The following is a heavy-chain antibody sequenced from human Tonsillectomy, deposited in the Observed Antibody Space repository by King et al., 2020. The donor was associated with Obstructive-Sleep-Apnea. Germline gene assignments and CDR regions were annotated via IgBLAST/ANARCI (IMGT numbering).Heavy chain of an antibody. Sequence: EVQLVESGGGLVQPGRSLRLSCAASGFSFDDYAMHWVRQAPGKGLEWVSGINWNSCYIGYADSVKGRFTIFSDNAKKSLYLQMNSLRPEDTALYYCVKDRAGGVPDAFDIWGQGTMVTVSS. D-gene: IGHD3-16*01. V-gene: IGHV3-9*01. CDR3: VKDRAGGVPDAFDI. CDR2: INWNSCYI. J-gene: IGHJ3*02. CDR1: GFSFDDYA.